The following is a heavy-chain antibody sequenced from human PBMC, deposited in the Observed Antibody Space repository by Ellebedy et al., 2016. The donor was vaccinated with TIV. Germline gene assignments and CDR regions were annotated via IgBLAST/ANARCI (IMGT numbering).Heavy chain of an antibody. J-gene: IGHJ5*02. Sequence: MPSETLSLTCTVSGGSISDYYWSWIRQPPGKGLEWIGYIYSSGSTTYSPSLNSPLTISVDTTENQFSLRLSSVTAADTAVYYCARGGAVRPGNNWFDPWGQGTLVTVSS. CDR2: IYSSGST. V-gene: IGHV4-59*01. D-gene: IGHD3-10*01. CDR3: ARGGAVRPGNNWFDP. CDR1: GGSISDYY.